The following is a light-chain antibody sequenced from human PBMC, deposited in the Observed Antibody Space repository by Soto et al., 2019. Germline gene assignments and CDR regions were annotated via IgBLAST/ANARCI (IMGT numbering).Light chain of an antibody. V-gene: IGLV2-14*01. J-gene: IGLJ1*01. CDR1: SSDVGGYNY. Sequence: QSVLTQPASVSGSPGQSITISCTGTSSDVGGYNYVSWSQQHPGKAPQLMIYEVSNRPSGVSNRFSGSKSGNTASLTISGLQAEDEADYYCSSYTSRSTYGFGTGTKPTVL. CDR3: SSYTSRSTYG. CDR2: EVS.